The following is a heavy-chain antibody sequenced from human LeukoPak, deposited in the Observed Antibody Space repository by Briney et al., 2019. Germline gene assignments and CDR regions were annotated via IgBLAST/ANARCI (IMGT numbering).Heavy chain of an antibody. CDR2: INTNTGNP. CDR1: GYTFTSYA. Sequence: ASVKVSCKASGYTFTSYAMNWVRQAPGQGLEWMGWINTNTGNPTYAQGFTGRFVFSLDTSVSTAYLQISSLKAEDTAVYYCARDNVLRYFDWGRAFDTWGQGTMVTVSS. V-gene: IGHV7-4-1*02. J-gene: IGHJ3*02. D-gene: IGHD3-9*01. CDR3: ARDNVLRYFDWGRAFDT.